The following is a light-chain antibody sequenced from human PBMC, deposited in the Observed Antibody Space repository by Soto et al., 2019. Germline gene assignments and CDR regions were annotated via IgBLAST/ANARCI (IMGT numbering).Light chain of an antibody. V-gene: IGLV2-14*01. J-gene: IGLJ2*01. CDR3: SSYTSSSARV. CDR2: DVS. Sequence: QSALTQPASVSGSLGQSITISCIGTSSDVGGYNYVSWYQQHPGKAPKLMIYDVSNRPSGVSNRFSGSKSGNTASLTISGLQAEDEADYYCSSYTSSSARVFGGGTKVTVL. CDR1: SSDVGGYNY.